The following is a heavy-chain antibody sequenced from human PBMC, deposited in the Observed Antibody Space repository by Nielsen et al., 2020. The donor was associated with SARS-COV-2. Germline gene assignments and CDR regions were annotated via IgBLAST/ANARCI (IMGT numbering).Heavy chain of an antibody. V-gene: IGHV4-59*13. CDR2: IPYIGST. Sequence: GSLRLSCTVSGGSISGYYWSWIRQPPGRGLEWIGYIPYIGSTFYSASLKNRVTISLDTSKNQLSLNLNSMTSADTAVYYCVRHEGGTTMDVWGPGTMVTVSS. CDR1: GGSISGYY. CDR3: VRHEGGTTMDV. D-gene: IGHD1-14*01. J-gene: IGHJ6*01.